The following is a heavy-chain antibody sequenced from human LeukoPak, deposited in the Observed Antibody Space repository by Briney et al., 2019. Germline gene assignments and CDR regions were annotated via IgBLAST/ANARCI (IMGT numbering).Heavy chain of an antibody. CDR1: GYRFTSHW. CDR3: ARERGYSLGCFDL. J-gene: IGHJ2*01. D-gene: IGHD5-18*01. Sequence: GESLKISCKGSGYRFTSHWIVWVRQMPGKGLEWMGIIYPGDSDTRYSPSFQGQVTISADKSISTAYLQWSSLKASDTAMYYCARERGYSLGCFDLWGRGTLVTVSS. V-gene: IGHV5-51*01. CDR2: IYPGDSDT.